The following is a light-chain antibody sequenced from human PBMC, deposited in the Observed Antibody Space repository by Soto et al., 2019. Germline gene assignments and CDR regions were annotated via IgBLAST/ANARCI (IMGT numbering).Light chain of an antibody. J-gene: IGKJ1*01. V-gene: IGKV1-27*01. CDR3: QKYNSDPQT. Sequence: DIQMTQSPSSLSASVGDRVTITCRASQGISNYLAWYQQKPGKVPKLLIYAPSTLQSGVPSRFSGSGSGTDFTLTISSLQPDDVATYYCQKYNSDPQTFGQGTQVEIK. CDR1: QGISNY. CDR2: APS.